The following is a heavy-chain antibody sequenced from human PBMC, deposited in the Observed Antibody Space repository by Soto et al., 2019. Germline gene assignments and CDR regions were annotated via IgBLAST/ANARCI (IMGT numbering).Heavy chain of an antibody. V-gene: IGHV3-33*05. J-gene: IGHJ1*01. CDR1: GFTFRSYV. CDR2: TSYDGSNK. CDR3: ARWGTTGGLDV. Sequence: QVQLVESGGGVVQPGTSLRLSCVGSGFTFRSYVIHWVRQAPGKGLEWVALTSYDGSNKDYGDSVKGRFTISRDNSRNTVDLQMDSLRLEDTALYYCARWGTTGGLDVCGQGTLVSVSS. D-gene: IGHD3-16*01.